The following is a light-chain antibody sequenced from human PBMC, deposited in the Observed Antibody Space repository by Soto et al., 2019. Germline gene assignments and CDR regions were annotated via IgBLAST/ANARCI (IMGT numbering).Light chain of an antibody. J-gene: IGKJ1*01. Sequence: EIGMTQSPATLSVSQGERATLSCRASQNIGINFAWYQQRPGQVPSLLIFGASTRATGVPARFSGTGSGTEFALTISRLQSEDYAVYYCLQYSSWSRTFGKWTKV. CDR2: GAS. CDR3: LQYSSWSRT. V-gene: IGKV3-15*01. CDR1: QNIGIN.